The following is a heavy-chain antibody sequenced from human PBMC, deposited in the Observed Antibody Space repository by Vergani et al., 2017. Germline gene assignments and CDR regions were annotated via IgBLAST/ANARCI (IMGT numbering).Heavy chain of an antibody. J-gene: IGHJ3*02. Sequence: QVQLQQWGAGLLKPSQTLSLTCAVSGGSISSGGYSWSWIRQPPGKGLEWIGYIYHSGSTYYNPSLKSRVTISVDRSKNQFSLKLSSVTAADTAVYYCARGFFMAAFDIWGQGTMVTVSS. V-gene: IGHV4-30-2*01. D-gene: IGHD3-3*01. CDR2: IYHSGST. CDR1: GGSISSGGYS. CDR3: ARGFFMAAFDI.